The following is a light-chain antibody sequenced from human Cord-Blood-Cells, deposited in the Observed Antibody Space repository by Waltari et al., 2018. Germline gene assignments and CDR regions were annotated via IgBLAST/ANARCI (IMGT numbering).Light chain of an antibody. J-gene: IGKJ1*01. CDR1: QSISSY. V-gene: IGKV1-39*01. CDR3: QQSYSTFWT. Sequence: DIQMTQSPSSLSASVGDRVTITCRASQSISSYLNWYQQKPGKAPKLLIYAASSLQSGVPSRFSGSGSGTDFPLTISSLQPEDFATYYCQQSYSTFWTFGQGTKVEIK. CDR2: AAS.